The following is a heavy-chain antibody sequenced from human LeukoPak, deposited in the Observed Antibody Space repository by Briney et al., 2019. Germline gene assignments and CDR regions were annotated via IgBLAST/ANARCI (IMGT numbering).Heavy chain of an antibody. Sequence: ASVKVSCKASGYTFTSYGISWVRQAPGQGLEWMGWISAYSGNTNYAQKLQGRVTMTTDTSTSTAYMELRSLRSDDTAVYFCARDRPPNYSSGVDFDYWGQGTLVTVSS. CDR2: ISAYSGNT. V-gene: IGHV1-18*01. J-gene: IGHJ4*02. D-gene: IGHD6-25*01. CDR1: GYTFTSYG. CDR3: ARDRPPNYSSGVDFDY.